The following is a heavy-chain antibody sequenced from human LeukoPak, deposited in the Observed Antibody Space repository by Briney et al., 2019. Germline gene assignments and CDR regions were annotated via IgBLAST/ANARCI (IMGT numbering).Heavy chain of an antibody. D-gene: IGHD6-19*01. Sequence: GGSLRLSCAASGFTFSSYAMHWVRRAPGKGLEWVAVISYDGSNKYYADSVKGRFTISRDNSKNTLYLQMNSLRAEDTAVYYCARDSSGWYVSSYYYYGMDVWGQGTTVTVSS. CDR3: ARDSSGWYVSSYYYYGMDV. CDR2: ISYDGSNK. V-gene: IGHV3-30*04. J-gene: IGHJ6*02. CDR1: GFTFSSYA.